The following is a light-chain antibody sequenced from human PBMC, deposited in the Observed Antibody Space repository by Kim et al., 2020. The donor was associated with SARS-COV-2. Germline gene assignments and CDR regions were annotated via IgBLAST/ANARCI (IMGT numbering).Light chain of an antibody. CDR3: QQYNSHLWT. V-gene: IGKV1-5*03. J-gene: IGKJ1*01. CDR1: QNINSW. Sequence: AFVADRVTITCRASQNINSWLAWYQQRPGKPPKLLIYQASSLKSGVPSRFSGSGSGTEFTLTITSLQPDDFATYYCQQYNSHLWTFGQGTKVDIK. CDR2: QAS.